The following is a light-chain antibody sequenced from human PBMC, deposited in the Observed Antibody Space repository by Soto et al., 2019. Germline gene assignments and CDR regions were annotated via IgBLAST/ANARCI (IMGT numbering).Light chain of an antibody. Sequence: QAVLTQPPSVSGAPGQRVTISCTGSTSNIGAHYDVHWYQQLPGKAPKLLIFASSNRPSGVPGRFSGSESGTSASLAITGLQTEDEVDYYCQSYDDSLRAYVFGSGTKLTVL. CDR3: QSYDDSLRAYV. CDR2: ASS. V-gene: IGLV1-40*01. CDR1: TSNIGAHYD. J-gene: IGLJ1*01.